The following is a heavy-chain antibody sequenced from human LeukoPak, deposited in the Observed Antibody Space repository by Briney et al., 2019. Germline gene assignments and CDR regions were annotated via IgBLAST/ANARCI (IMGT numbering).Heavy chain of an antibody. CDR1: GYSISGGYY. Sequence: SETLSLTCTVSGYSISGGYYWGWIRQPPGKGLEWIGTIYHSGNTYYNPSLKSRVTISVDTSKNQFSLKLSSVTAADTAVYYCARVRGYGSGTYYYYYYMDVWGKGTTVTISS. J-gene: IGHJ6*03. CDR2: IYHSGNT. D-gene: IGHD3-10*01. V-gene: IGHV4-38-2*02. CDR3: ARVRGYGSGTYYYYYYMDV.